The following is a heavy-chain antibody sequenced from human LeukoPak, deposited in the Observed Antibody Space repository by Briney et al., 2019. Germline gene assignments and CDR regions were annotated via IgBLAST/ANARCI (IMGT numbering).Heavy chain of an antibody. CDR2: ISYDGSNK. Sequence: PGGSLRLSCAASGFTFSSYAMHWVRQAPGKGLEWVAVISYDGSNKYYADSVKGRFTISRDNSKNTLYLQMNSLRAEDTAVYYCVRDASSTQTSGSWFDPWGQGTLVTVSS. V-gene: IGHV3-30-3*01. CDR1: GFTFSSYA. D-gene: IGHD2-2*01. CDR3: VRDASSTQTSGSWFDP. J-gene: IGHJ5*02.